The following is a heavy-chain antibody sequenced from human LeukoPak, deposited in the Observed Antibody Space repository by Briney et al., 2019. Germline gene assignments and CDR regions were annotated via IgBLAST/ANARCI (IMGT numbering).Heavy chain of an antibody. CDR3: ARVRLRIVDGSYYYYYGMDV. V-gene: IGHV4-59*01. CDR1: GGSISSYY. D-gene: IGHD1-26*01. Sequence: SETLSLTCTVSGGSISSYYWSWIRQPPGKGLEWIGYIYYSGSTNYNPSLKSRVTISVDTSKNQFSLKLSSVTAADTAVYYCARVRLRIVDGSYYYYYGMDVWGQGTTVTVSS. J-gene: IGHJ6*02. CDR2: IYYSGST.